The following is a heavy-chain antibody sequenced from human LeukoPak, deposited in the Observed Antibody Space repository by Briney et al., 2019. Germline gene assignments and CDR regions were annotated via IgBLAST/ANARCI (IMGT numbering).Heavy chain of an antibody. J-gene: IGHJ4*02. CDR1: GFTFSSYW. CDR2: IKQDGSEK. Sequence: GGSLRLSCAASGFTFSSYWMSWVRQAPGKGLEWVANIKQDGSEKYYVDSVKGRFTISRGNAKNSLYLQMNSLRAEDTAVYYCARDSHYDILTGYLGGFDYWGQGTLVTVSS. V-gene: IGHV3-7*01. CDR3: ARDSHYDILTGYLGGFDY. D-gene: IGHD3-9*01.